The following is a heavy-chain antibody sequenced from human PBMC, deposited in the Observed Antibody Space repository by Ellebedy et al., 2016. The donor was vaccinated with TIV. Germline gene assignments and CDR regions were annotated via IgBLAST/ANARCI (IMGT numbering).Heavy chain of an antibody. CDR2: IYYSGST. J-gene: IGHJ5*02. CDR3: ARDRGGKEDNWFDP. D-gene: IGHD3-10*01. CDR1: GGSISSYY. Sequence: SETLSLXXTVSGGSISSYYWSWIRQPPGKGLEWIGYIYYSGSTNYNPSLKSRVTMSVDTSKNQFSLKLSSVTAADTAVYYCARDRGGKEDNWFDPWGQGTLVTVSS. V-gene: IGHV4-59*12.